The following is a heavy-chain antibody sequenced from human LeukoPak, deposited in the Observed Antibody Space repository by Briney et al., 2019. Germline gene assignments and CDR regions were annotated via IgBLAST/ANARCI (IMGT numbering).Heavy chain of an antibody. D-gene: IGHD3-3*01. Sequence: SETLSLTCAVYGGSFSDYSWSWIRQPPGKGLEWIGEINHSGSTNYNPSLKSRVTMSVDTSKNQFSVKLSSVTAADTAVYYCAKNGQSGFSFDPWGQGTLVTVSS. CDR2: INHSGST. V-gene: IGHV4-34*01. J-gene: IGHJ5*02. CDR3: AKNGQSGFSFDP. CDR1: GGSFSDYS.